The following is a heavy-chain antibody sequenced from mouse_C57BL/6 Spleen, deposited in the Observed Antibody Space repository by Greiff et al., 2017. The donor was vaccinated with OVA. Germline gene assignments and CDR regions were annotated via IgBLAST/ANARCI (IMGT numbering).Heavy chain of an antibody. V-gene: IGHV1-61*01. CDR1: GYTFTSYW. CDR3: ARRGGYDDDGGYYYAMDY. CDR2: IYPSDSET. Sequence: VQLQQPGAELVRPGSSVKLSCKASGYTFTSYWMDWVKQRPGQGLEWIGNIYPSDSETHYNQKFKDKATLTVDKSSSTAYMQLSSLTSEDSAVYYCARRGGYDDDGGYYYAMDYWGQGTSVTVSS. D-gene: IGHD2-2*01. J-gene: IGHJ4*01.